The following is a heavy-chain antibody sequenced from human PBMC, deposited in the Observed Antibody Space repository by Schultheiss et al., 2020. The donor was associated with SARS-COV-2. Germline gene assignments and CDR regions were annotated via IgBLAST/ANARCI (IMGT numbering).Heavy chain of an antibody. CDR3: ARETGSRWFGELLYGMDV. V-gene: IGHV3-33*01. Sequence: SCAASGFTFSSYGMHWVRQAPGKGLEWVAVIWYDGSNKYYADSVKGRFTISRDNSKNTLYLQMNSLRAEDTAVYYCARETGSRWFGELLYGMDVWGQGTTVTVSS. J-gene: IGHJ6*02. CDR1: GFTFSSYG. CDR2: IWYDGSNK. D-gene: IGHD3-10*01.